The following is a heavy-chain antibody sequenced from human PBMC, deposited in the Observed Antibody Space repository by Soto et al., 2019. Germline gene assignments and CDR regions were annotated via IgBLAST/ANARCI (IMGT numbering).Heavy chain of an antibody. D-gene: IGHD1-26*01. V-gene: IGHV1-69*01. CDR1: GGTFSSYS. CDR2: IIPIFGTA. Sequence: QVQLVQSGAEVKKPGSSVKVSCKASGGTFSSYSINWVRQAPGQGLEWMGEIIPIFGTANYAQKFQVRVTSTADESTSTADMELRSLRSEDTAVYYCARDGGRHSGGIDYWGQGTLVTVSS. J-gene: IGHJ4*02. CDR3: ARDGGRHSGGIDY.